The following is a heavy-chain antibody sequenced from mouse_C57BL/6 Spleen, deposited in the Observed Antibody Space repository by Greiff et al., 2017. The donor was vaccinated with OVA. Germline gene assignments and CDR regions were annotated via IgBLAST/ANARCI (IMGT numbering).Heavy chain of an antibody. V-gene: IGHV1-52*01. CDR3: ARQDYYGSRHFDY. D-gene: IGHD1-1*01. CDR1: GYTFTSYW. Sequence: QVQLKQPGAELVRPGSSVKLSCKASGYTFTSYWMHWVKQRPIQGLEWIGNIDPSDSETHYNQKFKDKATLTVDKSSSTAYMQLSSLTSEDSAVYYCARQDYYGSRHFDYWGQGTTLTVSS. CDR2: IDPSDSET. J-gene: IGHJ2*01.